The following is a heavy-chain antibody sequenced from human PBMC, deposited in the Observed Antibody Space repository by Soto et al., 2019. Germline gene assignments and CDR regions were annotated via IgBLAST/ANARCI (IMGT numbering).Heavy chain of an antibody. J-gene: IGHJ4*02. CDR1: GGSISSGGYS. CDR2: IYHSGST. V-gene: IGHV4-30-2*01. D-gene: IGHD2-21*02. CDR3: ASLSMVTVTPYFGY. Sequence: PSETLSLTCAVSGGSISSGGYSWSWIRQPPGKGLEWIGYIYHSGSTYYNPSLKSRVTISVDRSKNQFSLKLSSVTAADTAVYYCASLSMVTVTPYFGYWGQGTLGTGSS.